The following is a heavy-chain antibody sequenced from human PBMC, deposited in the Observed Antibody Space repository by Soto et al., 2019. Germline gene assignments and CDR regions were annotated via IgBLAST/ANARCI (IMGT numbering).Heavy chain of an antibody. V-gene: IGHV1-69*13. Sequence: SVKVSCKASGGTFTNYAVTWGRQAPGQGLEWMGGIIPIYGTANYAQKFQGRVTITADDSTSTAYVEVSSLRSDDTAVYYCARGEYCSTTSCSNYYYGLDVWGQGTTVTVSS. J-gene: IGHJ6*02. CDR1: GGTFTNYA. CDR3: ARGEYCSTTSCSNYYYGLDV. D-gene: IGHD2-2*01. CDR2: IIPIYGTA.